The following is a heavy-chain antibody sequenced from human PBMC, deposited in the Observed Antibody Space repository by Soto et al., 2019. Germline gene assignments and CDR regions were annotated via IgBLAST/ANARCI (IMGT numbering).Heavy chain of an antibody. V-gene: IGHV1-18*01. CDR3: ARVKGVTPVVWFDP. CDR2: ISAYNGNTNT. CDR1: GYTFTSYG. Sequence: ASVKVSCKASGYTFTSYGISWVRQAPGQGLEWMGWISAYNGNTNTNYAQKLQGRVTMTTDTSTSTVYMELRSLRSDDTAVYYCARVKGVTPVVWFDPWGQGTLVTVSS. D-gene: IGHD4-17*01. J-gene: IGHJ5*02.